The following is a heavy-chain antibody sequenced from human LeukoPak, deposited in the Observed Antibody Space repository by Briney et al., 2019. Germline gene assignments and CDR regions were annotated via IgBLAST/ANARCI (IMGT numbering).Heavy chain of an antibody. J-gene: IGHJ4*02. Sequence: PSETLSLTCAVYGGSFSGYYWSWIRQPPGKGLEWIGEINHSGSTNYNPSLKSRVTISVDTSKNQFSLKLSSVTAADTAVYYCARGGGALEYSSPGVDYWGQGTLVTVSS. V-gene: IGHV4-34*01. CDR2: INHSGST. D-gene: IGHD6-6*01. CDR3: ARGGGALEYSSPGVDY. CDR1: GGSFSGYY.